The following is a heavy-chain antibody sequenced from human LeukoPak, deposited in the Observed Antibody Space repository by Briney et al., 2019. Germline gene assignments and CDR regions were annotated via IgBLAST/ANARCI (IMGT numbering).Heavy chain of an antibody. CDR1: GYTFTSYD. D-gene: IGHD1-26*01. Sequence: ASVKVSCKASGYTFTSYDINWVRQATGQGLEWMGWMNPNSGNTGYAQKFQGRVTMTRNTSISTAYMELSSLRSEDTAEYYCAIVVGANNWFDPWGQGTLVTVPS. CDR3: AIVVGANNWFDP. CDR2: MNPNSGNT. J-gene: IGHJ5*02. V-gene: IGHV1-8*01.